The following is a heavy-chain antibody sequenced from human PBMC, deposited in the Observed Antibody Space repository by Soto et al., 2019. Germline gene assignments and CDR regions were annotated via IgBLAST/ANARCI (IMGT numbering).Heavy chain of an antibody. D-gene: IGHD1-1*01. CDR3: AREPGTMPEYFQH. CDR1: GFTFSSYW. CDR2: IKQDGSEK. Sequence: GGSLRLSCAASGFTFSSYWMSWVRQAPGKGLEWVANIKQDGSEKYYVDSVKGRFTISRDNAKNSLYLQMNSLRAEDTAVYYCAREPGTMPEYFQHWGQGTLVTVSS. J-gene: IGHJ1*01. V-gene: IGHV3-7*05.